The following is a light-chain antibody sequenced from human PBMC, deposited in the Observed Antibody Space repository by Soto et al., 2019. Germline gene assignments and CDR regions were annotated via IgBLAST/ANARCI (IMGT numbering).Light chain of an antibody. V-gene: IGKV1-5*03. CDR2: KAS. Sequence: DIQMTQSPSTLSASVGDRVTITCRASQTIDSWLAWYQQRPGKPPNLLIYKASTLASGVPSRFSGSGSGTEFTLTINSLQPDDFATYYCQQYHTVPYTFGQGTKLEIK. CDR3: QQYHTVPYT. J-gene: IGKJ2*01. CDR1: QTIDSW.